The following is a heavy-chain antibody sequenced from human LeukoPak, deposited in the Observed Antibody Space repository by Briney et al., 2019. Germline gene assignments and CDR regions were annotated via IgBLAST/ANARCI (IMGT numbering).Heavy chain of an antibody. CDR2: ISPYKGNT. CDR3: ARGGYCSSTSCLSGWDFHYYMDV. J-gene: IGHJ6*03. CDR1: GYSFTSYG. V-gene: IGHV1-18*01. D-gene: IGHD2-2*01. Sequence: ASVKVSCKASGYSFTSYGISWVRQAPGQGLAWMGWISPYKGNTNYTQNLQGRVTMTTDTSTRTAYMELRSLRSDDTAVYYCARGGYCSSTSCLSGWDFHYYMDVWGKGTTVTVSS.